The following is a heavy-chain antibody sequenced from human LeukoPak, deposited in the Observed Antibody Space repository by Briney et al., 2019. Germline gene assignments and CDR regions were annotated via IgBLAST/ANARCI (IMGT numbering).Heavy chain of an antibody. CDR3: AKFWDIVVVPAASFDY. V-gene: IGHV3-30*02. J-gene: IGHJ4*02. D-gene: IGHD2-2*01. CDR2: IRYDGSNK. CDR1: GFTFSSYG. Sequence: GGSLRLSCAASGFTFSSYGMHWVRQAPGKGLEWVAFIRYDGSNKYYADSVKGRFTISRDNSKNTLYLQMNSLRAEDTAVYYCAKFWDIVVVPAASFDYWGQGTLVTVSS.